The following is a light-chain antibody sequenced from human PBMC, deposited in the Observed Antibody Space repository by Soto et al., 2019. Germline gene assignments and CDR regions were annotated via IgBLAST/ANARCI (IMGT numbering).Light chain of an antibody. CDR1: QSVSSSY. CDR3: QQRSNWPSWT. J-gene: IGKJ1*01. Sequence: EVQWTQSPATLSLSPGERATLSCGARQSVSSSYLAWYQQKPGQAPRLLIYDASNRATGIPARFSGSGSGTDFTLTISSLEPEDFAVYYCQQRSNWPSWTFGQGTKVDIK. V-gene: IGKV3D-20*02. CDR2: DAS.